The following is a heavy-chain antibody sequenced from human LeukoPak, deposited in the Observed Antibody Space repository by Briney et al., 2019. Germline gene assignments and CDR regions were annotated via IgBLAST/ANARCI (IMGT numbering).Heavy chain of an antibody. CDR2: ISYDGSNK. D-gene: IGHD3-10*01. Sequence: PGGSLRLSCAASGFTFSSYAMHWARQAPGKGLEWVAVISYDGSNKYYADSVKGRFTISRDNSKNTLYLQMNSLRAEDTAVYYCARDSMVRGAPGRADFDYWGQGTLVTVSS. CDR1: GFTFSSYA. J-gene: IGHJ4*02. CDR3: ARDSMVRGAPGRADFDY. V-gene: IGHV3-30-3*01.